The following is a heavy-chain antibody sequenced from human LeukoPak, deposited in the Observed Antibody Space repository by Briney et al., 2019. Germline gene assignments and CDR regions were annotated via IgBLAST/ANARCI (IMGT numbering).Heavy chain of an antibody. D-gene: IGHD3-3*01. J-gene: IGHJ6*03. Sequence: SETLSLTCTVSGGSISSSSYYWGWIRQPPGKGLEWIGSIYYSGSTYYNPSLKSRVTISVDTSKSQFSLKLSSVTAADTAVYYCARATTVFGVAHYYYMDVWGKGTTVTVSS. CDR2: IYYSGST. V-gene: IGHV4-39*07. CDR1: GGSISSSSYY. CDR3: ARATTVFGVAHYYYMDV.